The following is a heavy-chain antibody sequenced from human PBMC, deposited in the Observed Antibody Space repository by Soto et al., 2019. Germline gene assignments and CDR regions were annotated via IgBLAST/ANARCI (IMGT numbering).Heavy chain of an antibody. V-gene: IGHV3-23*01. CDR2: ISGSGGST. J-gene: IGHJ3*02. D-gene: IGHD2-15*01. CDR3: AKLGIVVVVAAHGAFDI. Sequence: PGGSLRLSCAASGFTFSSYAMSWVRQAPGKGLEWVSAISGSGGSTYYADSVKGRFTISRDNSKNTLYLQMNSLRAEDTAVYYCAKLGIVVVVAAHGAFDIWGQGTMVTVSS. CDR1: GFTFSSYA.